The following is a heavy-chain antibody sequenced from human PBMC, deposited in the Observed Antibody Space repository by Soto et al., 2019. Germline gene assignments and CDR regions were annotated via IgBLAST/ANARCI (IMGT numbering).Heavy chain of an antibody. V-gene: IGHV1-18*01. CDR2: ISAYNGNT. J-gene: IGHJ4*02. Sequence: QVQLVQSGAEVKKPGASVKVSCKASGYTFTSYGISWVRQAPGQGLEWMGWISAYNGNTNYAQKLQGRVTMTTDTATSTAYMGLRSLRSDDTAVYYCARARYSSSCYSIRHLGPKRGGFDYWGQGTLVTVSS. CDR3: ARARYSSSCYSIRHLGPKRGGFDY. D-gene: IGHD6-13*01. CDR1: GYTFTSYG.